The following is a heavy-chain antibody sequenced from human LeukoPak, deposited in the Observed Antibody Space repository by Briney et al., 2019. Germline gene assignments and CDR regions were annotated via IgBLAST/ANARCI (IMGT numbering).Heavy chain of an antibody. D-gene: IGHD3-3*01. J-gene: IGHJ4*02. CDR3: ARDVLIGLWSGYSDF. CDR1: GFPFNTYS. Sequence: PGGSLRLSCMASGFPFNTYSMTWVRQAPGRGLEWVANLDPEGGDDFYLDSVKGRFSISRDNAKNSLYLLMTNLKVEDTAVYYCARDVLIGLWSGYSDFWGPGTLVAVAS. CDR2: LDPEGGDD. V-gene: IGHV3-7*01.